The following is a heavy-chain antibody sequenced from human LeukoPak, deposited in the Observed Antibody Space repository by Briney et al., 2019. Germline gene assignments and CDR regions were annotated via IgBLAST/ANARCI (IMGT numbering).Heavy chain of an antibody. D-gene: IGHD3-16*01. Sequence: GGSLRLSCAASGFTFSRYWMSWVRQAPGKGLEWVANIKQDGSDKDYVDSVKGRFTISRDNAMNSLYLQMNSLRVEDTAVHYCTREGVGGFDTWGQGAMVTVSS. J-gene: IGHJ3*02. CDR2: IKQDGSDK. CDR1: GFTFSRYW. CDR3: TREGVGGFDT. V-gene: IGHV3-7*01.